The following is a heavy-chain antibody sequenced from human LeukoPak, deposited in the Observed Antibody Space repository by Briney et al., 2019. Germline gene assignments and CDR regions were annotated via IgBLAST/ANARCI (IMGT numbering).Heavy chain of an antibody. D-gene: IGHD6-19*01. V-gene: IGHV3-23*01. Sequence: GGSLRLSCAASGFIFSSYAMSWVRQAPGKGLEWVSAISASGDGTYYADSVKGRFTISRDNSKNTLYLQVNSLRAEDTAVYYCAKPNEQWLVQNWFDPWGQGTLVTVSS. CDR1: GFIFSSYA. J-gene: IGHJ5*02. CDR3: AKPNEQWLVQNWFDP. CDR2: ISASGDGT.